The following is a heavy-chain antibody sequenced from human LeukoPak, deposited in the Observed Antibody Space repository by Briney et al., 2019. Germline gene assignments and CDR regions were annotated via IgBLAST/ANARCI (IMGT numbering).Heavy chain of an antibody. CDR3: AKDRDWYYFDY. CDR2: ISYDGSNK. V-gene: IGHV3-30*18. Sequence: GGSLRLSCAASGFTFSSYGMHWVRQAPGKGLEWVAVISYDGSNKYYADSVKGRFTISRDNSKNTLYLQMNSLRTEDTAVYYCAKDRDWYYFDYWGQGTLVTVSS. D-gene: IGHD5-24*01. J-gene: IGHJ4*02. CDR1: GFTFSSYG.